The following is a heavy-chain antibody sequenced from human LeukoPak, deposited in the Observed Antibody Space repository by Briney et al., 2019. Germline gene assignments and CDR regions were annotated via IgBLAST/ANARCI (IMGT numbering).Heavy chain of an antibody. V-gene: IGHV3-23*01. CDR2: ISGSGGST. CDR1: GFTFSSYA. J-gene: IGHJ4*02. D-gene: IGHD3-16*01. Sequence: GGSLRLSCAASGFTFSSYAMSWVRQAPGKGLEWVSAISGSGGSTYYADSVKGRFTISRDNARNLLFLQMNGLRVEDTAVYYCARGDDFSGDHWGQGTLVTVSS. CDR3: ARGDDFSGDH.